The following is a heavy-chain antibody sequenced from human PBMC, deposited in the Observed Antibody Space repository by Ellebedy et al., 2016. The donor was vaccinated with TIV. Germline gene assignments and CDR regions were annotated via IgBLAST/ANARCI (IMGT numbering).Heavy chain of an antibody. CDR2: MSAYNGNT. CDR1: GYTFTSYG. J-gene: IGHJ4*02. Sequence: ASVKVSXKASGYTFTSYGISWVRQAPGQGLEWMGWMSAYNGNTNYAQKFQDRVTMTTDTSTSTAYMELRSLRSDDTAVYYCARDSEEAVQDYWGQGTLVTVSS. CDR3: ARDSEEAVQDY. D-gene: IGHD3-10*01. V-gene: IGHV1-18*01.